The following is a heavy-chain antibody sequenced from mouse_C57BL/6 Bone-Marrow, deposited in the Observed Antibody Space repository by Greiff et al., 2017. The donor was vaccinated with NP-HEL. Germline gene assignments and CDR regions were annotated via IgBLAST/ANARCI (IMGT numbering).Heavy chain of an antibody. CDR1: GYTFTSYW. CDR2: IYPNSGST. Sequence: QVQLQQPGAELVKPGASVKLSCKASGYTFTSYWMHWVKQRPGQGLEWIGMIYPNSGSTNYNEKFKSKATLTVDKSSSTAYMQLSSLTSEDSAVYYCARWVYYYGSSYGYWGQGTTLTVSS. J-gene: IGHJ2*01. D-gene: IGHD1-1*01. V-gene: IGHV1-64*01. CDR3: ARWVYYYGSSYGY.